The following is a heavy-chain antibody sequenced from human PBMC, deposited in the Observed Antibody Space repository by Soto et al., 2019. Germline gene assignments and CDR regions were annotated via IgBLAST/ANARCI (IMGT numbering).Heavy chain of an antibody. Sequence: SETLSLTCTVSGGSISSGGYYWSWICQHPGKGLEWIGYIYYSGSTYYNPSLKSRVTISVDTSKNQFSLKLSSVTAADTAAYYCARDSSSPRYNWFDPWGQGTLVTVSS. CDR1: GGSISSGGYY. CDR3: ARDSSSPRYNWFDP. CDR2: IYYSGST. J-gene: IGHJ5*02. D-gene: IGHD6-6*01. V-gene: IGHV4-31*03.